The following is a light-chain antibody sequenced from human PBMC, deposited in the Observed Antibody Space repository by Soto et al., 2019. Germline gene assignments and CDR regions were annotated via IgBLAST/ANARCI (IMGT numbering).Light chain of an antibody. CDR2: GAS. CDR1: KSVSSNS. Sequence: EIVLTQSPGTLSLSPGERATLSCRASKSVSSNSLAWYQQKPGQAPSLFIYGASSRATGIPDRFSGSGSGRDFTLSISRLEPEDFAVYYCHQYGSSPYTFGQGTKLVIK. CDR3: HQYGSSPYT. V-gene: IGKV3-20*01. J-gene: IGKJ2*01.